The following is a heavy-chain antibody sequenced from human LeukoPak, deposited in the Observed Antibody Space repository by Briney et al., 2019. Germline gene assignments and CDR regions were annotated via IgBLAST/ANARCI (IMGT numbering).Heavy chain of an antibody. D-gene: IGHD5-18*01. V-gene: IGHV1-2*04. CDR1: GYSFTSYW. J-gene: IGHJ6*02. CDR3: AREGVDTANYGMDV. Sequence: GESLKISCKGSGYSFTSYWIGWVRQAPGQGLEWMGWINPNSGGTNYAQKFQGWVTMTRDTSISTAYMELSRLRSDDTAVYYCAREGVDTANYGMDVWGQGTTVTVSS. CDR2: INPNSGGT.